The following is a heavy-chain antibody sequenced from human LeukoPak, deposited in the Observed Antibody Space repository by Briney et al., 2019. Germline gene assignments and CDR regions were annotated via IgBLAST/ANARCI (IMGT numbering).Heavy chain of an antibody. V-gene: IGHV4-59*08. J-gene: IGHJ5*02. D-gene: IGHD3-3*01. CDR2: IYYSGST. CDR3: ARHPEGTTIFGVANPVNWFDP. CDR1: GDSISGYY. Sequence: KPSETLSLTCPVSGDSISGYYWNWIRQPPGKGLEWIGYIYYSGSTNYNPSLKSRVTISVDTSKNQFSLKLSSVTAADTAVYYCARHPEGTTIFGVANPVNWFDPWGQGTLVIVSS.